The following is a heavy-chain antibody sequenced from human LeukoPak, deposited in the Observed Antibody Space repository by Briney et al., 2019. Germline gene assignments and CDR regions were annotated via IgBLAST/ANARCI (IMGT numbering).Heavy chain of an antibody. CDR3: ARDGRCGDDCYAS. D-gene: IGHD2-21*02. Sequence: KPGGSLRLSCAASGFSFSSYTMNWVRQAPGKGLEWVSIISSSSTYIYYADSVKGRFTISRDNAKNALYLQMNSLRVEDTAVYYCARDGRCGDDCYASWGQGTLVTVSS. V-gene: IGHV3-21*01. CDR2: ISSSSTYI. CDR1: GFSFSSYT. J-gene: IGHJ4*02.